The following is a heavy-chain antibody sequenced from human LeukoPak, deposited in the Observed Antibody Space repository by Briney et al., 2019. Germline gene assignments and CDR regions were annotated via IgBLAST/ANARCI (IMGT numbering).Heavy chain of an antibody. CDR1: GFTFSSYA. CDR2: ISGSGGST. D-gene: IGHD5/OR15-5a*01. J-gene: IGHJ5*02. V-gene: IGHV3-23*01. CDR3: GKGPGYSVYDNLPHH. Sequence: GGSLRLSCAASGFTFSSYAMTWVRQAPGKGLEWVSAISGSGGSTYYADSVKGRFTISRDNSKNTLNLEMNSLRPDDSAVYYCGKGPGYSVYDNLPHHWGQGTLVTVSS.